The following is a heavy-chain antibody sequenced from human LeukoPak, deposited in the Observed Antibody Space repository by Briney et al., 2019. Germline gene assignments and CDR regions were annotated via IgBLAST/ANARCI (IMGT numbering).Heavy chain of an antibody. V-gene: IGHV1-2*02. J-gene: IGHJ6*02. CDR2: NNPNIGGT. CDR1: GYTFTGYY. CDR3: ARVALKNIVVVPAAYRGPHVMDV. Sequence: ASVKVSCKTSGYTFTGYYMHWVRQAPGQGLEWMGWNNPNIGGTNYAQTFQGRVTMTRDTSISTASMELSRLRSDNPAVYYCARVALKNIVVVPAAYRGPHVMDVGGQGTTVTVSS. D-gene: IGHD2-2*01.